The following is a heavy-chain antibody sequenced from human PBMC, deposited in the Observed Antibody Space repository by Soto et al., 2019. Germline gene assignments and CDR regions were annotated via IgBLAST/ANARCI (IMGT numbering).Heavy chain of an antibody. J-gene: IGHJ4*01. D-gene: IGHD3-22*01. CDR2: INTDGTGT. Sequence: PGGSLRLSCAASGFTFSSDWLHWVRQPPGKGLEWVSRINTDGTGTSYADSVKGRFTISRDNAKNTLYLQMNSLRAEDTAVYYCAKDYFSSGYYYGFDYWGHGTLVTVSS. V-gene: IGHV3-74*01. CDR1: GFTFSSDW. CDR3: AKDYFSSGYYYGFDY.